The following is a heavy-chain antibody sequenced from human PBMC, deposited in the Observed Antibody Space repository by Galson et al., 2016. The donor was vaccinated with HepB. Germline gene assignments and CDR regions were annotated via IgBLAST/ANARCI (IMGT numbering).Heavy chain of an antibody. D-gene: IGHD2-8*02. V-gene: IGHV7-4-1*02. CDR3: ASRYCTGNRCFSRSLDAFDI. CDR1: GYTFTSYA. J-gene: IGHJ3*02. Sequence: SVKVSCKASGYTFTSYAMNWVRQAPGQGLEWMGYVNTTTGNPTYAPVFTERFVFSLDTSVTTAYLQISGLKAEDSAVYYCASRYCTGNRCFSRSLDAFDIWGQGTMVTVSS. CDR2: VNTTTGNP.